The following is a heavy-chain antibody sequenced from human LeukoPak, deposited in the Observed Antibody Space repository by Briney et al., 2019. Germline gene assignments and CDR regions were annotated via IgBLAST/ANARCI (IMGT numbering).Heavy chain of an antibody. Sequence: SETLSLTCTVSGGSISSYYWSWIRQPPGKGLEWVGYIYYSGSTNYNPSLKSRVTISVDMSKNQFSLKLSSVTAADTAVYYCARDRNSGYDLYYYYGMDVWGQGTTVTVSS. D-gene: IGHD5-12*01. V-gene: IGHV4-59*01. CDR3: ARDRNSGYDLYYYYGMDV. CDR2: IYYSGST. J-gene: IGHJ6*02. CDR1: GGSISSYY.